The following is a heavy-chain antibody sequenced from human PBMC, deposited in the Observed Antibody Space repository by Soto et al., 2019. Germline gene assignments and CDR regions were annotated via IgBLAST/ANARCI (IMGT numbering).Heavy chain of an antibody. CDR2: IFHDGTA. CDR3: ARLVYDTRLNYMDFDF. V-gene: IGHV4-4*02. Sequence: SETLSLTCAVSGVSISSGNWWCWGRQSPQRGLEYIGEIFHDGTANYYPSFERRVAISVDTSKNQFSLKLTSVTAADTAIYFCARLVYDTRLNYMDFDFWGQGTLVTV. D-gene: IGHD3-10*01. J-gene: IGHJ4*02. CDR1: GVSISSGNW.